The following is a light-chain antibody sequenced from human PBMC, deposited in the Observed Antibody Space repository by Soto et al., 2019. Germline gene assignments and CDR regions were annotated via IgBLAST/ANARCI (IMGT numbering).Light chain of an antibody. V-gene: IGKV1-27*01. CDR2: GAS. J-gene: IGKJ4*01. CDR3: QKYDSAPFT. CDR1: QGISNY. Sequence: DLQMTQSPSSLSASVGDRVTITCRASQGISNYVAWYQQKAGKVPRFLMYGASALQPGVPSRFSGSGSGTDFTLTISSLQPEDVATYFCQKYDSAPFTFGGGTKVEIK.